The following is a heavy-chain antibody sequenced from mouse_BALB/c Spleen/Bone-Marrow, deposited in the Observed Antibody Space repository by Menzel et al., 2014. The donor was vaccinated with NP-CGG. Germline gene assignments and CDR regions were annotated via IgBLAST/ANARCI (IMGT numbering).Heavy chain of an antibody. Sequence: EVQRVESGGGLVKPRGSLKLSCAASGFTFSSYAMSWVRQTPEKRLEWVASISSGGSTYYPDSVKGRFTISRDNARNILYLQMSSLRSEDTAMYYCARDDYDDQYYFDYWGQGTTLTVSS. CDR2: ISSGGST. CDR3: ARDDYDDQYYFDY. CDR1: GFTFSSYA. V-gene: IGHV5-6-5*01. J-gene: IGHJ2*01. D-gene: IGHD2-4*01.